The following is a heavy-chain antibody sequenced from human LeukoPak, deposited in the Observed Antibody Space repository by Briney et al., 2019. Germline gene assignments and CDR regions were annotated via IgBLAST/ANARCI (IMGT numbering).Heavy chain of an antibody. CDR2: IYHSGST. D-gene: IGHD6-19*01. J-gene: IGHJ3*02. CDR3: ARVRLAIDAFDI. CDR1: GYSISSGYY. Sequence: SETLSLTCTVSGYSISSGYYWGWIRQPPGKGLEWIGSIYHSGSTYYNPSLKSRVTISVDTSKNQFSLKLSSVTAADTAVYYCARVRLAIDAFDIWGQGTMVTVSS. V-gene: IGHV4-38-2*02.